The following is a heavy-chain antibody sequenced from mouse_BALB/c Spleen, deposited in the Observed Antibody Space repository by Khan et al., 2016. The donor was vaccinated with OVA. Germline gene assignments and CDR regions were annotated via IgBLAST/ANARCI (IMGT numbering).Heavy chain of an antibody. CDR2: ILPGSGRN. CDR3: ARGNYYGSSSWFGY. J-gene: IGHJ3*01. CDR1: GYTFSSYW. D-gene: IGHD1-1*01. Sequence: QVQLQQSGAELMKPGASVKISCKATGYTFSSYWIEWVKQRPGHGLEWIGEILPGSGRNNYNEKFKGKATFTADTSSNTAYMQLSSLTSEDSAVYYCARGNYYGSSSWFGYWGQWTLVTVSA. V-gene: IGHV1-9*01.